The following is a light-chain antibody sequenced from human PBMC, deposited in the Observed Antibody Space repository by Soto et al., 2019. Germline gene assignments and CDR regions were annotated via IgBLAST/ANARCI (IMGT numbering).Light chain of an antibody. V-gene: IGLV2-14*01. CDR3: GSSTSNSTLV. CDR1: SSDVGGYNY. J-gene: IGLJ1*01. Sequence: QSALTQPASVSGSPGQSITISCAGTSSDVGGYNYVSWYQQHPDKAHKLIIYEVSTRPSGVSNRFSGSKSGNTASLTISGLQAEDEADYYCGSSTSNSTLVFGTGTKLTVL. CDR2: EVS.